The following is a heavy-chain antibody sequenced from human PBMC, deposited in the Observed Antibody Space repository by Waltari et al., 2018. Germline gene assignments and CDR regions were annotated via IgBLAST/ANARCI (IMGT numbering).Heavy chain of an antibody. J-gene: IGHJ4*02. V-gene: IGHV1-24*01. CDR1: GYTLTELS. CDR3: ATVGGIVGATSDY. CDR2: FDPEDGET. D-gene: IGHD1-26*01. Sequence: QVQLVQSGAEVKKPGASVKVSCKVSGYTLTELSMHWVRQAPGKGLEWMGGFDPEDGETIYAQTFQGRVTMTADTSTDTAYMELSSLRSEDTAVYYCATVGGIVGATSDYWGQGTLVTVSS.